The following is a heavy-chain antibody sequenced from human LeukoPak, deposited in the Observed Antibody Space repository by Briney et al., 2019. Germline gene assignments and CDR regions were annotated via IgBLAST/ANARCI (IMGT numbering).Heavy chain of an antibody. J-gene: IGHJ3*02. CDR2: IYSGGST. V-gene: IGHV3-66*01. CDR1: GFTVSSNY. D-gene: IGHD3-22*01. CDR3: ASTSGFNDAFDI. Sequence: GGSLRLSCAASGFTVSSNYMSWVRQAPGKGLEWVSVIYSGGSTYYADSVKGRFTISRDNSKNTLYLQMNSLRAEDTAVYYCASTSGFNDAFDIGGQGTMVTVSS.